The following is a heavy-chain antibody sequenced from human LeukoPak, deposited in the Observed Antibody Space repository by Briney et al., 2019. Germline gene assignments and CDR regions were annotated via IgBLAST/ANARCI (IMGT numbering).Heavy chain of an antibody. CDR1: GFTFSIYA. D-gene: IGHD2-21*02. V-gene: IGHV3-23*01. Sequence: PGGSLRLSCAASGFTFSIYAMSWVRQAPGKGLEWVSAISGSGGSTYYADSVKGRFTISRDNSKNTLYLQMNSLRAEDTAVYYCAKDDYCGGDCYSYIMDYWGQGTLVTVSS. J-gene: IGHJ4*02. CDR2: ISGSGGST. CDR3: AKDDYCGGDCYSYIMDY.